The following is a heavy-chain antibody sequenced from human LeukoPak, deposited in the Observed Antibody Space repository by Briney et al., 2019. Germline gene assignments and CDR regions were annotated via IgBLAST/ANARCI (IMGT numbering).Heavy chain of an antibody. V-gene: IGHV3-23*01. CDR3: AKRHRGGVRGVIFDY. J-gene: IGHJ4*02. Sequence: PGGSLRLSCAASGFTFSSYAMSWVRQAPGKGLEWVSAISGSCGGTYYADYVNGRFTISRDNSKNTLYLQMNSLRAEQTAVYYCAKRHRGGVRGVIFDYWGQGTLVTVSS. CDR1: GFTFSSYA. CDR2: ISGSCGGT. D-gene: IGHD3-10*01.